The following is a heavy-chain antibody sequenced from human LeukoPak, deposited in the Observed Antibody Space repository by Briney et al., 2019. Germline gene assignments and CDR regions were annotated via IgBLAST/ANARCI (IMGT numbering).Heavy chain of an antibody. V-gene: IGHV3-23*01. D-gene: IGHD6-19*01. CDR1: GFSFSSYA. CDR3: AKGAAVAGTLYFQH. Sequence: PGGSLRLSCAASGFSFSSYAMSWVRQAPGKGLEWVSAVSGTSTNTYYSDSVKGRFTISRDNSQNTLYLQMNNLEGGDTAVYYCAKGAAVAGTLYFQHWGQGTLVTVSS. J-gene: IGHJ1*01. CDR2: VSGTSTNT.